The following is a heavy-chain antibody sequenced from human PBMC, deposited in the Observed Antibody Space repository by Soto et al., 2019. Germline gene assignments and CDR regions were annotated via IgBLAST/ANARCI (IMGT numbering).Heavy chain of an antibody. J-gene: IGHJ3*02. V-gene: IGHV3-30-3*01. CDR3: VRETQIVMVVVPTPGSPGAFDM. Sequence: QMQLVESGGGVVQPGRSLRLSCAASGFSFRNYNLHWVRQAPGKGLEWVAVVSHDGVNKHYAESVKGRLSISRDSSGDTLYLQMNSLRPEDTAVYYCVRETQIVMVVVPTPGSPGAFDMWGQGTMVTVSS. D-gene: IGHD2-15*01. CDR2: VSHDGVNK. CDR1: GFSFRNYN.